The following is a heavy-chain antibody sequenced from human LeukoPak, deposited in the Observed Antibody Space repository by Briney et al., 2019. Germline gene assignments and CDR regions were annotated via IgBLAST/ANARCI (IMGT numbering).Heavy chain of an antibody. V-gene: IGHV3-48*01. D-gene: IGHD3-22*01. J-gene: IGHJ5*02. CDR1: GFTLITYS. Sequence: GGSLRLSCAASGFTLITYSMNWVRQAPGKGLEWVSYISSSSDTIYYADSVKGRFTISRDNAKNSLYLQMNSLRAEDTAVYYCAREADSSGYYSNWFDPWGQGTLVTVSS. CDR3: AREADSSGYYSNWFDP. CDR2: ISSSSDTI.